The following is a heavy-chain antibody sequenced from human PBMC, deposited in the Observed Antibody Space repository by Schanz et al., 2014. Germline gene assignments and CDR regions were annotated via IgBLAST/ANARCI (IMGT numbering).Heavy chain of an antibody. V-gene: IGHV3-74*01. CDR3: VSDTDYAFDY. D-gene: IGHD4-17*01. CDR2: SSNDGSFT. J-gene: IGHJ4*02. Sequence: EVQLVESGGGLVQPGGSLRLSCAASGFTFSDSWMHWVRQAPGKGLVWVSRSSNDGSFTTFADSVKGRFTISRDNAKNSLYLQMNSLRAEATALYSCVSDTDYAFDYWGQGTLVTVSS. CDR1: GFTFSDSW.